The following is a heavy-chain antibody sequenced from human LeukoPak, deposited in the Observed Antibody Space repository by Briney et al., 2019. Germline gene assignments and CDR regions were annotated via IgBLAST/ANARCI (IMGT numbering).Heavy chain of an antibody. CDR1: GFTFSSYA. D-gene: IGHD5-18*01. CDR3: AKDLFRIQPNPYYYYYYMTS. J-gene: IGHJ6*03. CDR2: ISGSGGST. Sequence: GGSLRLSCAASGFTFSSYAMSWVRQAPGKGLEWVSAISGSGGSTYYADSVKGRFTASRDNSKNTLYLQMNSLRAEDTAVYYCAKDLFRIQPNPYYYYYYMTSGAKGPRSPSP. V-gene: IGHV3-23*01.